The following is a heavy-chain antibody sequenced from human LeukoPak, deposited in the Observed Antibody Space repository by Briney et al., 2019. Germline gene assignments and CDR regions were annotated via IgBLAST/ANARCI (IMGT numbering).Heavy chain of an antibody. V-gene: IGHV1-2*06. CDR1: GYTFTGYY. Sequence: ASVKVSCKASGYTFTGYYMHWVRQAPGQGLEWMGRINPNSGGTNYAQKFQGRVTMTRDTSISTAYVDLSRLRSDDTAVYYCVRGRNSVYYFNVVAPSYFDYWGQGTLVTVSS. CDR3: VRGRNSVYYFNVVAPSYFDY. CDR2: INPNSGGT. D-gene: IGHD5/OR15-5a*01. J-gene: IGHJ4*02.